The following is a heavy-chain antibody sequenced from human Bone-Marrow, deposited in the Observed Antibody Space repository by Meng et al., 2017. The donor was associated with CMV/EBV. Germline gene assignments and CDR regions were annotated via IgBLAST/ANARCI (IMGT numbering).Heavy chain of an antibody. Sequence: FSSYGMHWVRQAPGKGLEWVAVISYDGSNKYYADSVKGRFTISRDNSKNTLYLQMNSLRAEDTAVYYCARAGRGPYCSGGSCSNWFDPWGQGTLVTVSS. J-gene: IGHJ5*02. CDR1: FSSYG. V-gene: IGHV3-30-3*01. CDR2: ISYDGSNK. CDR3: ARAGRGPYCSGGSCSNWFDP. D-gene: IGHD2-15*01.